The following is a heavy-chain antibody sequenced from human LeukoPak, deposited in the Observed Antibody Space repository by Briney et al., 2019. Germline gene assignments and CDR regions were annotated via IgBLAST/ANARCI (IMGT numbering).Heavy chain of an antibody. V-gene: IGHV3-7*01. CDR2: IRQDGSEK. CDR1: GFTFSSYW. D-gene: IGHD6-19*01. CDR3: ARDEFGWGDTYYYYGMDV. J-gene: IGHJ6*02. Sequence: SGGSLRLSCAASGFTFSSYWMSWVRQAPGKGLEWVANIRQDGSEKYYVDSVKGRFTISRDNAKNSLYLQMNSLRAEDTAVYYCARDEFGWGDTYYYYGMDVWGQGTTVTVSS.